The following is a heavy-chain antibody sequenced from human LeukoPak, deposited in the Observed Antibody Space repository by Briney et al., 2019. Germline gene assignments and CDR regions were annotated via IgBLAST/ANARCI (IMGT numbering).Heavy chain of an antibody. D-gene: IGHD3-22*01. V-gene: IGHV3-33*01. CDR3: ARDKRDSSGYFDY. J-gene: IGHJ4*02. CDR1: GFTFSNYG. CDR2: IWYDGSNK. Sequence: PGGSLRLSCAASGFTFSNYGMHWVRQAPGKGLEWVAVIWYDGSNKYYADSVKGRFTISRDNSKNTLYLQMNSLRAEDTAVYYCARDKRDSSGYFDYWGQGTLVTVSS.